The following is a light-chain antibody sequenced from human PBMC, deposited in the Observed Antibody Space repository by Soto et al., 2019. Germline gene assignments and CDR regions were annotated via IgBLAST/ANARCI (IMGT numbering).Light chain of an antibody. CDR2: WAS. V-gene: IGKV4-1*01. CDR1: QIVLYSSNNKNY. J-gene: IGKJ2*01. Sequence: DLVLNQSPYSLAVSLSERATINCKSSQIVLYSSNNKNYLAWYQQKPGQPPKLLIYWASTRESGVPDRFSGSGSGTDFTLTISSLQAEDVAVYYCQQYYSTPYTFGQGTKVDIK. CDR3: QQYYSTPYT.